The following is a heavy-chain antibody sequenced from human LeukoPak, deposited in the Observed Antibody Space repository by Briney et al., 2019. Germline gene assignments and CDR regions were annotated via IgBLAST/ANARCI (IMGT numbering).Heavy chain of an antibody. CDR1: GGSLSSSSYY. J-gene: IGHJ5*02. Sequence: PSETLSLTCTVSGGSLSSSSYYWGWIRQPPGKGLEWIGSIYYSGSAYYNPSLKSRVTISVDTSKNQFSLKLSSVPAADTAVYYCARRPSLYRNWFDPWGQGTLVTVSS. CDR2: IYYSGSA. D-gene: IGHD3-16*02. CDR3: ARRPSLYRNWFDP. V-gene: IGHV4-39*01.